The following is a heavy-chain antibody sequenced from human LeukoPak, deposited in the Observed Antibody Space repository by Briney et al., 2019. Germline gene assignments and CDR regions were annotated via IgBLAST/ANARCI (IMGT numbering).Heavy chain of an antibody. V-gene: IGHV1-18*01. Sequence: ASVKVSCKASGYTFTSYGISWVRQAPGQGLEWMGWISAYNGNTNYAQKLQGRVTMTTDTSTSTAYMELRSLRSDDTAVYYCARGWRYYDSSGSPPKEYFQHWGQGTLVTFSS. CDR2: ISAYNGNT. D-gene: IGHD3-22*01. CDR1: GYTFTSYG. J-gene: IGHJ1*01. CDR3: ARGWRYYDSSGSPPKEYFQH.